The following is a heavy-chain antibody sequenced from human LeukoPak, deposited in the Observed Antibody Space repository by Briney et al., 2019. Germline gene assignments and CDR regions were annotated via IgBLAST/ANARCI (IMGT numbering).Heavy chain of an antibody. J-gene: IGHJ4*02. D-gene: IGHD6-19*01. CDR2: IYYSGST. V-gene: IGHV4-39*02. CDR1: GGSISSSSYY. CDR3: ARDSSGWLKYYLDY. Sequence: TSETLSLTCTVSGGSISSSSYYWGWIRQPPGKGLEWIGSIYYSGSTYYNPSLKSRVTISVDTSKNQFSLKLSSVTAADTAVYYCARDSSGWLKYYLDYWGQGTLVTVSS.